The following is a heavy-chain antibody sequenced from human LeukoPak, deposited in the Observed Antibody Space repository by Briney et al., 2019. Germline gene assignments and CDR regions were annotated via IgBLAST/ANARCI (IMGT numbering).Heavy chain of an antibody. V-gene: IGHV3-30-3*01. J-gene: IGHJ4*02. D-gene: IGHD2-21*02. CDR3: ARDRSLVVVTAIPVGYFDY. CDR1: GFTFSSYA. Sequence: AGGSLRLSCAASGFTFSSYAMHWVRQAPGKGLERVAVISYDGSNKYYADSVKGRFTISRDNSKNTLYLQMNSLRAEDTAVYYCARDRSLVVVTAIPVGYFDYWGQGTLVTVSS. CDR2: ISYDGSNK.